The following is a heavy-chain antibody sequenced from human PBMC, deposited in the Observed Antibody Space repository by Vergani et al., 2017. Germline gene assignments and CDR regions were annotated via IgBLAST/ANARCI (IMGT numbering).Heavy chain of an antibody. V-gene: IGHV1-18*01. CDR1: GYTFTSYG. D-gene: IGHD3-9*01. CDR2: ISAYNGNT. Sequence: QVQLVQSGAEVKKPGASVKVSCKASGYTFTSYGISWVRQAPGQGLEWMGWISAYNGNTNYAQKLQGRVTMTTDTSTSTAYMELRSLRSDDTAVYYCARVYYDILTGNRCYYFDCWGQGTLVTVSS. J-gene: IGHJ4*02. CDR3: ARVYYDILTGNRCYYFDC.